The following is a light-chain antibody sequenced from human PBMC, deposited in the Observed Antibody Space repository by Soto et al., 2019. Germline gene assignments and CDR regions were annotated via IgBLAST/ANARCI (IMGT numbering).Light chain of an antibody. CDR3: QQYNNWPPWT. Sequence: EIVMTQSPATLSVSPGERATLSCRASQSVSSNLAWYQQKPGQAPRLLIYGASTRATVIPARFSGSGSGTELTLTISSLKSEDFAVYYCQQYNNWPPWTFGQGTKVEIK. CDR1: QSVSSN. J-gene: IGKJ1*01. V-gene: IGKV3-15*01. CDR2: GAS.